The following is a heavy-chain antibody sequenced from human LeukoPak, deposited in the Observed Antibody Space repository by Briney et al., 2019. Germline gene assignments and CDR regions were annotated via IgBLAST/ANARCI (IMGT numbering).Heavy chain of an antibody. D-gene: IGHD3-3*01. CDR3: AREGADFWSGYYFDY. J-gene: IGHJ4*02. CDR2: IIPIFGTA. CDR1: GGTFSSYA. Sequence: SVKVSCKASGGTFSSYAISWVRQAPGQGLEWMGGIIPIFGTANYAQKFQGRVTITTDESTSTAYMELSSLRSEDTAVYYCAREGADFWSGYYFDYWGQGTLVTVPS. V-gene: IGHV1-69*05.